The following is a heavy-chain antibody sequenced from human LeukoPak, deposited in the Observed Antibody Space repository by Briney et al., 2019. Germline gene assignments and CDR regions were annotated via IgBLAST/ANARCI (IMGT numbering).Heavy chain of an antibody. CDR2: ISAYNGNT. J-gene: IGHJ4*02. CDR3: ARDPPRQLVIGSLDY. Sequence: ASVKVSCKASGYTFTSYGISCVRQAPGQGLEWMGWISAYNGNTNYAQKLQGRVTMITDSSTSTDYMELRSLRSDDAAVHYCARDPPRQLVIGSLDYWGQGTLVTVSS. D-gene: IGHD6-13*01. CDR1: GYTFTSYG. V-gene: IGHV1-18*01.